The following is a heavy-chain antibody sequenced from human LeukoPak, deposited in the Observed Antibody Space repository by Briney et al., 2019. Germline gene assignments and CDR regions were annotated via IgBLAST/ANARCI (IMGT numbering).Heavy chain of an antibody. CDR3: ARGTGTFDF. V-gene: IGHV6-1*01. CDR1: GDSVSSSSAA. Sequence: SQTLSLTWAISGDSVSSSSAAWRWIRQSPSRGLEWLGRTYYRSKWYNDYANSVKSRITINSDTSKNQISLQLNSVTPDDTAVYYCARGTGTFDFWGQGTLITVSS. D-gene: IGHD3-10*01. J-gene: IGHJ4*02. CDR2: TYYRSKWYN.